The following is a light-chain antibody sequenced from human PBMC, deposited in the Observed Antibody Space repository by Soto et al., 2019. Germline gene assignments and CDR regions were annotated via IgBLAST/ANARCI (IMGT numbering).Light chain of an antibody. J-gene: IGKJ5*01. V-gene: IGKV2-28*01. Sequence: DIVMTQSPLSLAVTPGEPASISCRSSQSLLHSNGYNYLDWYLQKPGQSPQLLIYLGSNRASGVPDRFSGNGSGTDFTLKISRVEAEDVGIYYCMQALQTPITFGQGTRLEIK. CDR1: QSLLHSNGYNY. CDR2: LGS. CDR3: MQALQTPIT.